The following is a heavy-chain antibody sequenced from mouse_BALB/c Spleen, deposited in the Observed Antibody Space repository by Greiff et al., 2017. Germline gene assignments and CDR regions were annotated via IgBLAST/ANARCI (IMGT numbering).Heavy chain of an antibody. V-gene: IGHV1-85*01. J-gene: IGHJ3*01. CDR2: IFPGDGST. CDR3: TRRLRSAWFAY. D-gene: IGHD1-1*01. CDR1: GYTFTSYD. Sequence: QVQLQQSGAELVKPGASVKLSCKASGYTFTSYDINWVRQRPEQGLEWIGWIFPGDGSTKYNQKFKGKATLTADKSSSTAYMELRSLTSEDSAVYYCTRRLRSAWFAYWGQGTLVTVSA.